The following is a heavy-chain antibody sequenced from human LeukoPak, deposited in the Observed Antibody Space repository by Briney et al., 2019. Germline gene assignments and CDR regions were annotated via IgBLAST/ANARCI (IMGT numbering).Heavy chain of an antibody. CDR1: GFTFRNYP. CDR2: IFYDGTMK. J-gene: IGHJ4*02. CDR3: ARDPRGPTGYDSSGRDSFDY. Sequence: GGSLRLSCLGSGFTFRNYPMYWVRQAPGKGLEWVAVIFYDGTMKYYSDSVRGRFIISRDNSENTLFLQMTSLRTEDTAVYYCARDPRGPTGYDSSGRDSFDYWGQGTLVTVSS. V-gene: IGHV3-30*04. D-gene: IGHD3-22*01.